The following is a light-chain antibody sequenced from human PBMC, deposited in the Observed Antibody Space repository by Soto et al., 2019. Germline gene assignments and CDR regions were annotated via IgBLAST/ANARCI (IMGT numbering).Light chain of an antibody. CDR1: QSISSW. CDR3: QQYNNWPPWT. J-gene: IGKJ1*01. CDR2: KAS. V-gene: IGKV1-5*03. Sequence: DIQMTQSPSTLSASVGDRVTITCRASQSISSWLAWYQQKPGKAPKLLIYKASSLESGAPSRFSGSGSGTEFTLTISSLQPDDFATYYCQQYNNWPPWTFGQGTKVEIK.